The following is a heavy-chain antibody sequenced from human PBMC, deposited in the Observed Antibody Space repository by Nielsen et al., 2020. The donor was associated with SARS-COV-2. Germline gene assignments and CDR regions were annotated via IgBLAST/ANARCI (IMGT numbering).Heavy chain of an antibody. CDR2: TYPGDSDT. CDR1: GYRFTSYW. Sequence: KVSCKGSGYRFTSYWIGWVRQMPGKGLEWMGITYPGDSDTRYSPSFQGQVTISADKSISTAYLQWSSLKASDTAMYYCAKLIGNRGWFDSWGQGTLVAVSS. V-gene: IGHV5-51*01. CDR3: AKLIGNRGWFDS. J-gene: IGHJ5*01. D-gene: IGHD3-10*01.